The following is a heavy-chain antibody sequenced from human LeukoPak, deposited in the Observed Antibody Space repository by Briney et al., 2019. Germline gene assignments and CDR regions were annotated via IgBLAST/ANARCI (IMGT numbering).Heavy chain of an antibody. V-gene: IGHV4-34*01. D-gene: IGHD3-16*01. Sequence: PSETLSLTCAVYGGSFSGYYWSWIRQPPGKGLEWIGEINHSGSTNYNPSLKSRVTISVDTSKNQFSLKLSSVTAADTAVYYCARRGEVSDFYYFDYWGQGTLVTVSS. CDR1: GGSFSGYY. CDR2: INHSGST. J-gene: IGHJ4*02. CDR3: ARRGEVSDFYYFDY.